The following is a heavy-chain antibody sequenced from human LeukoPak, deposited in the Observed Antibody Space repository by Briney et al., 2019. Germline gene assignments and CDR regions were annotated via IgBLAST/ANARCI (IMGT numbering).Heavy chain of an antibody. V-gene: IGHV1-46*01. CDR3: ARDREHGLAFVVPAATGDYYGMDV. J-gene: IGHJ6*02. Sequence: ASVKVSCKASGYTFTSYYMHWVRQAPGQGLEWMGIINPSGGSTSYAQKFQGRVTMTRDTSTSTVYMELSSLRSEDTAVYYCARDREHGLAFVVPAATGDYYGMDVWGQGTTVTVSS. CDR1: GYTFTSYY. D-gene: IGHD2-15*01. CDR2: INPSGGST.